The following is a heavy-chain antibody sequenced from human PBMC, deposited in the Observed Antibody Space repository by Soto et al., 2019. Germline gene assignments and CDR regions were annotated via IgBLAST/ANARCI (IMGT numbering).Heavy chain of an antibody. D-gene: IGHD3-22*01. CDR1: GGVFSSYS. J-gene: IGHJ4*02. Sequence: QVQLVQSGAEVKKPGSSVKVSCKASGGVFSSYSIAWVRQAPGQRLEWMGRIIPVLNLTNYAQKFRDRLTITADISTSTAYMDLSSLRSEDTAVFFCARDPLSGSSSGYFDYWGQGTVVTVSS. CDR2: IIPVLNLT. V-gene: IGHV1-69*08. CDR3: ARDPLSGSSSGYFDY.